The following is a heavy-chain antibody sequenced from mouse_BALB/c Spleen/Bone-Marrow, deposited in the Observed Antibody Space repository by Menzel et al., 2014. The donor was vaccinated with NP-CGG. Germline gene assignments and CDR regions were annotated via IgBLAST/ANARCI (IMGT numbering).Heavy chain of an antibody. CDR2: IDPANGNT. Sequence: VQLQQPGAELVRPGASVKLSCTASGFNIKDAYMHWVKQRPEQGLEWIGRIDPANGNTKYDPKFQGKATITADTSSNTAYLQLSSLTSEDTAVYYCARGTPYAMDYWGQGTSVTVPS. V-gene: IGHV14-3*02. D-gene: IGHD2-14*01. J-gene: IGHJ4*01. CDR1: GFNIKDAY. CDR3: ARGTPYAMDY.